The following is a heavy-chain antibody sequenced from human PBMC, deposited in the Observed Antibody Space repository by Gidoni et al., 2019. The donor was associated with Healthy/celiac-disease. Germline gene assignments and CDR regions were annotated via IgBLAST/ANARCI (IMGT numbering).Heavy chain of an antibody. Sequence: QVQLVESGGGVVQPGRSLRLSCAASGFTFSSYGMHWVRQAPGKGLEWVAVISYDGSNKYYADSVKGRFTISRDNSKNTLYLQMNSLRAEDTAVYYCAKDPRYSPYGMDVWGQGTTVTVSS. D-gene: IGHD2-15*01. CDR1: GFTFSSYG. V-gene: IGHV3-30*18. CDR3: AKDPRYSPYGMDV. CDR2: ISYDGSNK. J-gene: IGHJ6*02.